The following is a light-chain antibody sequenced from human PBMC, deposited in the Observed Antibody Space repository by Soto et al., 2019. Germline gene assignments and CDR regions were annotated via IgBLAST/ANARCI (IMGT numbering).Light chain of an antibody. V-gene: IGLV2-14*03. CDR2: AVT. J-gene: IGLJ1*01. Sequence: QSALTQPASVSGSPGQSITISCTGNSSDIGGHTYVSWYQQHPDKAPQLIIFAVTNRPSGVSNRFSGSKSGNTASLTISGLQAEDEADYYCCSYRTGSLDVFGIGTKLTVL. CDR1: SSDIGGHTY. CDR3: CSYRTGSLDV.